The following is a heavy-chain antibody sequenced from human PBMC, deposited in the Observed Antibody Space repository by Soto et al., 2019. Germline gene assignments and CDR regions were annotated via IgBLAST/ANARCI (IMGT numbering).Heavy chain of an antibody. J-gene: IGHJ6*02. Sequence: GASVKVSCKASGGTFSSYAISWVRQAPGQGLEWMGGIIPIFGTANYAQKFQGRVTITADESTSTAYMELSSLRSEDTAVYYCARHDCIRTCCYCYYCDRMYFWGQGTSDPGSS. D-gene: IGHD2-2*01. CDR3: ARHDCIRTCCYCYYCDRMYF. CDR2: IIPIFGTA. V-gene: IGHV1-69*13. CDR1: GGTFSSYA.